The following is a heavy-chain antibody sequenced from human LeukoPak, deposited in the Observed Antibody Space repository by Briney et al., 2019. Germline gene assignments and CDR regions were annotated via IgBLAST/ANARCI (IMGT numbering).Heavy chain of an antibody. Sequence: GASVKVPCKASGYTFTGYYMHWVRQAPGQGLEWMGWINPNSGGTNYAQKFQGRVTMTRDTSISTAYMELSRLRSDDTAVYYCARGGEWEPRDYFDYWGQGTLVTVSS. V-gene: IGHV1-2*02. D-gene: IGHD1-26*01. CDR1: GYTFTGYY. CDR2: INPNSGGT. J-gene: IGHJ4*02. CDR3: ARGGEWEPRDYFDY.